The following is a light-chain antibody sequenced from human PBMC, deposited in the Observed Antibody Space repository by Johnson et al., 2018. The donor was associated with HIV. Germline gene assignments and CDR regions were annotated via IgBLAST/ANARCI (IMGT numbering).Light chain of an antibody. Sequence: QAVLTQPPSVSAAPGQKVNIFCSGSSSNIGNNYVSWYQQVPGTAPKLLIYENNKRPSGIPDRFSGSKSGTSTTLGITGLQTGDEADYYCGTWDSSLRALPLVCVTGTKVTFL. J-gene: IGLJ1*01. V-gene: IGLV1-51*02. CDR1: SSNIGNNY. CDR3: GTWDSSLRALPLV. CDR2: ENN.